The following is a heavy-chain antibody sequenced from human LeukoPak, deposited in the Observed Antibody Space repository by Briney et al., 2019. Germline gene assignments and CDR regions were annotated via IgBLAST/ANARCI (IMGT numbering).Heavy chain of an antibody. J-gene: IGHJ4*02. CDR3: ARRARALAY. CDR2: IYYSGNT. D-gene: IGHD3-16*01. CDR1: GYSISSSNW. Sequence: SETLSLTCAVSGYSISSSNWWGWVRQPPGKGLEWIGYIYYSGNTNYNPSLKSRVTISVDTSKNQFSLKLSSVTAADTAVYYCARRARALAYWGQGTLVTVSS. V-gene: IGHV4-28*01.